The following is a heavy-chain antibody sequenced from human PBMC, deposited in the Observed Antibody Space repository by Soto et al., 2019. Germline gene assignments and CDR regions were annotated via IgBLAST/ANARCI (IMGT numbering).Heavy chain of an antibody. CDR1: GGSISSGDYY. CDR3: ARDRASSSNTITWFDP. Sequence: SETLSLTCTVSGGSISSGDYYWSWIRQPPGKGLEWIGYIYYSGSTYYNPSLKSRVTISVGTSKNQFSLKLSSVTAADTAVYYCARDRASSSNTITWFDPWGQGTLVTVSS. V-gene: IGHV4-30-4*01. D-gene: IGHD6-13*01. J-gene: IGHJ5*02. CDR2: IYYSGST.